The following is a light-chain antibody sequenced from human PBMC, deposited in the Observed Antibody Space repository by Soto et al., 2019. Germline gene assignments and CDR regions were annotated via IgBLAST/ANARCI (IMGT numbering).Light chain of an antibody. J-gene: IGKJ5*01. V-gene: IGKV1-39*01. Sequence: DIQMTQSPSSLSASVGDRVTITCRASQSIGSWLAWYQQKPGKAPKLLIYKASNLQSGVPSRFSGSGSGTDFTLTISSLEPEDSATYYCQQSHSAVTFGQGTRLEIK. CDR3: QQSHSAVT. CDR2: KAS. CDR1: QSIGSW.